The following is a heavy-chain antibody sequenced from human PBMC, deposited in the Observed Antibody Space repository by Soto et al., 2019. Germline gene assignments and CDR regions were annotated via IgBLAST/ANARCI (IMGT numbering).Heavy chain of an antibody. D-gene: IGHD2-2*01. V-gene: IGHV4-39*07. CDR2: IFYSGST. Sequence: SETLSLTCTVSSGSISSTIYSWDWIRQPPGKGLEWIGSIFYSGSTYYNPSLKSRVTISVDTSKNQFSLKLTSVTAADTAVYYCARALWGPAGHINWFDPWGQGTLVTVSS. CDR1: SGSISSTIYS. J-gene: IGHJ5*02. CDR3: ARALWGPAGHINWFDP.